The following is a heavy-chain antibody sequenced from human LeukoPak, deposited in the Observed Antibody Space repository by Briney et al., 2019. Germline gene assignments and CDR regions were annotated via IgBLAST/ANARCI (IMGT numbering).Heavy chain of an antibody. CDR1: YGSISSYY. Sequence: PSETLSLTCTVAYGSISSYYWSWIRQPPGKGLEWIGYIHNSGGTMYNPSLKSRLAMSLDTSKNQFSLNLNSVTAADTAVYYCARGIRGAADYWGQGTLVTVSS. CDR3: ARGIRGAADY. CDR2: IHNSGGT. J-gene: IGHJ4*02. D-gene: IGHD3-16*01. V-gene: IGHV4-59*01.